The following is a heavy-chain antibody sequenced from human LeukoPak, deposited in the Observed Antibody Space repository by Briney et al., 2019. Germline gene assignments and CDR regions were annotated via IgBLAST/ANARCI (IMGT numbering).Heavy chain of an antibody. D-gene: IGHD4-23*01. CDR1: GFTVSSNY. V-gene: IGHV3-53*01. J-gene: IGHJ4*02. Sequence: PGGSLRLSCAASGFTVSSNYMSWVRQAPGKGLEWVSVIYSGGGTYYADSVKGRFTISRDNSKNTLYLQMNSLRAEDTAVYYCARASPYGGNYFDYWGQGTLVTVSS. CDR3: ARASPYGGNYFDY. CDR2: IYSGGGT.